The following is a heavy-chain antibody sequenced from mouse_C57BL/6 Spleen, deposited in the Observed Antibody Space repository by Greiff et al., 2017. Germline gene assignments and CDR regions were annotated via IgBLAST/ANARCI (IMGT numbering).Heavy chain of an antibody. CDR1: GYAFSRSW. CDR3: ARNGDYSYYFDY. J-gene: IGHJ2*01. Sequence: QVQLQQSGPELVKPGASVKISCKASGYAFSRSWMNWVKQRPGKGLEWIGRIYPGAGDTNYNGKFKGKATLTADKSSSTADMQLSSLTSEDSAVYCCARNGDYSYYFDYWGQGTTLTVSS. V-gene: IGHV1-82*01. CDR2: IYPGAGDT. D-gene: IGHD2-13*01.